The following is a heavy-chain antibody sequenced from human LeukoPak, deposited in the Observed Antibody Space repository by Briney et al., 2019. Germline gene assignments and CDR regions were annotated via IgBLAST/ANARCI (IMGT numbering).Heavy chain of an antibody. CDR2: IGTAGDA. D-gene: IGHD5-18*01. Sequence: GGSLRLSCAASGFTFSSYDMHWVRQTTGKGLEWVSAIGTAGDAYYLGSVKGRFTISRENAKNSLYLQMDSLTARDTAMYYCARASGYSFGYTFDYWGQGTLVTVSS. V-gene: IGHV3-13*01. J-gene: IGHJ4*02. CDR1: GFTFSSYD. CDR3: ARASGYSFGYTFDY.